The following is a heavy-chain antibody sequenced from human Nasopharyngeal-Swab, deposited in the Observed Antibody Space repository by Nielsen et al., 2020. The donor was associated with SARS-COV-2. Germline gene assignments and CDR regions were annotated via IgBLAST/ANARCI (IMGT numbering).Heavy chain of an antibody. J-gene: IGHJ6*02. CDR2: IYYSGST. Sequence: SETLSLTCTVSGGSISSSSYYWGWIRQPPGKGLEWIGSIYYSGSTYYNPSLKSRVTISVDTSKNQFSLKLSSVTAADTAVYYCARVLLSITETLYYYYGMDVWGQGTTDTVSS. CDR1: GGSISSSSYY. CDR3: ARVLLSITETLYYYYGMDV. V-gene: IGHV4-39*07. D-gene: IGHD1-20*01.